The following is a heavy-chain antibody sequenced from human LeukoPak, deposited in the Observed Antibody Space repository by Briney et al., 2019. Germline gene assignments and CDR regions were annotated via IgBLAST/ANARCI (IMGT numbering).Heavy chain of an antibody. CDR2: ISGSGGST. CDR3: AKHFYNSGSYLGWLDP. J-gene: IGHJ5*02. V-gene: IGHV3-23*01. CDR1: GFTFSSYG. D-gene: IGHD3-10*01. Sequence: GGSLRLSCAGSGFTFSSYGMSWVRQAPGKGLEWVSGISGSGGSTYYADSVKGRFTISRDNSKNTLYLQMNGLRTEDTALYYCAKHFYNSGSYLGWLDPWGQGILVTVSS.